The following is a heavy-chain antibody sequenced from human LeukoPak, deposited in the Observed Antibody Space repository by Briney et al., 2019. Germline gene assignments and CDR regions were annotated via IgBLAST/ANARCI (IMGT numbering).Heavy chain of an antibody. CDR3: ARVTMIVVVNWFDP. V-gene: IGHV4-59*11. D-gene: IGHD3-22*01. J-gene: IGHJ5*02. CDR2: MDHSGST. CDR1: GGSISSHC. Sequence: SETLSLTCTVSGGSISSHCWTWLRQPPGKGLEWIGYMDHSGSTNYNPSLKSRVTISVDTSKNQFSLKLSSVTAADTAVYYCARVTMIVVVNWFDPWGQGTLVTVSS.